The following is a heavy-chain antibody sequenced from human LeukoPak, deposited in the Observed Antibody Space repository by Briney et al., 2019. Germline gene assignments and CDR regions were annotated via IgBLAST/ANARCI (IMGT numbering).Heavy chain of an antibody. V-gene: IGHV4-59*08. CDR2: IYYSGST. CDR3: ARHRYDILTGYETYYFDY. Sequence: PSETLSLTCTVSGGSISSYYWSWIRQPPGKGLEWIGYIYYSGSTNYNPSLKSRVTISVDTSNNQFSLKLSSVTAAHTAVYYCARHRYDILTGYETYYFDYWGQGTLVTVSS. CDR1: GGSISSYY. J-gene: IGHJ4*02. D-gene: IGHD3-9*01.